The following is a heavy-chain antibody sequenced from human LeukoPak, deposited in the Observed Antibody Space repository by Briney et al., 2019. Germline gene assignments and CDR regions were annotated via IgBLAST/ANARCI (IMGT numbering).Heavy chain of an antibody. CDR2: INPNSGGT. CDR3: ARGPRITLVRGGQWYFYMDV. V-gene: IGHV1-2*02. CDR1: GYTFTGYY. J-gene: IGHJ6*03. D-gene: IGHD3-10*01. Sequence: ASVKVSCKASGYTFTGYYMHWVRQAPGQGLEWMGWINPNSGGTNYAQKFQGRVTMTRDTSTSTVYMELRSLRSDDTAVYYCARGPRITLVRGGQWYFYMDVWGKGTTVTVSS.